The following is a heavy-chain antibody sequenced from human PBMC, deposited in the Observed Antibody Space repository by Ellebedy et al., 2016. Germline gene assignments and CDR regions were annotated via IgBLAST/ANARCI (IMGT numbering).Heavy chain of an antibody. CDR3: AKDIRGRQQLGPCGY. V-gene: IGHV3-23*01. D-gene: IGHD6-13*01. CDR1: GFTFSSYA. Sequence: GGSLRLSXAASGFTFSSYAMSWVRQAPGKGLEWVSAISGSGGSTYYADSVKGRFTISRDNSKNTLYLQMNSLRAEDTAVYYCAKDIRGRQQLGPCGYWGQGTLVTVSS. J-gene: IGHJ4*02. CDR2: ISGSGGST.